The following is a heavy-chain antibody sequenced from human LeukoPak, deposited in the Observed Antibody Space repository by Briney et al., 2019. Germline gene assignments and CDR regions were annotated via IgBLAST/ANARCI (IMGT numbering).Heavy chain of an antibody. CDR1: GFTFSSYW. D-gene: IGHD2-2*01. CDR3: ARGYCSSTSCYGRLYYFDY. Sequence: GGSLRLSCAASGFTFSSYWMSWVRQAPGKGLEWVANIKQDGSEKCYVDSVKGRFTISRDNAKNSLYLQMNSLRAEDTAVYYCARGYCSSTSCYGRLYYFDYWGQGTLVTVS. CDR2: IKQDGSEK. J-gene: IGHJ4*02. V-gene: IGHV3-7*01.